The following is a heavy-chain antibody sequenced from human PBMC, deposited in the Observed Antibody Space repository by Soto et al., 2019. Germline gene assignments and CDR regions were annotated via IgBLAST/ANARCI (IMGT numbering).Heavy chain of an antibody. CDR1: GYTFTSYG. J-gene: IGHJ3*02. CDR2: ISAYNGNT. CDR3: ARDLGYCGGDCYTVAFDI. V-gene: IGHV1-18*01. Sequence: QVQLVQSGAEVKKPGASVKVSCKASGYTFTSYGISWVRQAPGQGLEWMGWISAYNGNTNYAQKLQGRVTMTTDTSASTAYMELRSLRSDDTAVYYCARDLGYCGGDCYTVAFDIWGQGTMVTVSS. D-gene: IGHD2-21*02.